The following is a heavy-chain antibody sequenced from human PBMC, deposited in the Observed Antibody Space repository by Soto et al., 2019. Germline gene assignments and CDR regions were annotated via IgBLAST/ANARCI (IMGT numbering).Heavy chain of an antibody. V-gene: IGHV1-69*13. Sequence: SVKVSCKASGGTFSSYAIGWVRQAPGQGLEWMGGIIPIFGTANYAQKFQGRVTITADESMSTAYMELSSLRSEDTAVYYCARDFRPYNWFDPWGQGTLVTVSS. CDR2: IIPIFGTA. J-gene: IGHJ5*02. CDR1: GGTFSSYA. CDR3: ARDFRPYNWFDP.